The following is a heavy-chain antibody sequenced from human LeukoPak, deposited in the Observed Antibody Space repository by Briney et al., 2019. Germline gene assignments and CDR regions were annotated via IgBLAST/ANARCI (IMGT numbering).Heavy chain of an antibody. J-gene: IGHJ4*02. CDR1: GGSISSSNW. V-gene: IGHV4-4*02. CDR2: IYHSGST. D-gene: IGHD3-10*01. CDR3: ARSSVGWLDY. Sequence: SETLSLTCAVSGGSISSSNWWSWVRQPPGKGLEWIGEIYHSGSTNYNPSLKSRVTISVDTSKNQFSLKLSSVTAADTAVYYCARSSVGWLDYWGQGTLVTVSS.